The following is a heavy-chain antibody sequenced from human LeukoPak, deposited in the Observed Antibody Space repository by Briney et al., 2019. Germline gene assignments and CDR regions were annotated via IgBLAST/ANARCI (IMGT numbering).Heavy chain of an antibody. D-gene: IGHD4-17*01. Sequence: SETLSLTCTVSGGSISSGGYYWSWIRQHPGKGLEWIGYIYYSGSTYYNPSLKSRVTISVDTSKNQFSLKLSSVTAADTAVYCCAREADPYGDYVGRGYNWFDPWGQGTLVTVSS. J-gene: IGHJ5*02. V-gene: IGHV4-31*03. CDR1: GGSISSGGYY. CDR2: IYYSGST. CDR3: AREADPYGDYVGRGYNWFDP.